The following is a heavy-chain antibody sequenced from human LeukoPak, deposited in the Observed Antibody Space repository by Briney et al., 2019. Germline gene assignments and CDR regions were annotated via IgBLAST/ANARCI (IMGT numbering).Heavy chain of an antibody. J-gene: IGHJ6*02. CDR2: ISWNSGSI. Sequence: GWSLRLSCAASGFPFDDYAMHWVRQAPGKGLEWVSSISWNSGSIGYADSVKGRFTISRDNAKNSLYLQMNSLRAEDTALYYCAKEILNYFFYYGMDVWGQGTTVTVSS. CDR3: AKEILNYFFYYGMDV. V-gene: IGHV3-9*01. CDR1: GFPFDDYA.